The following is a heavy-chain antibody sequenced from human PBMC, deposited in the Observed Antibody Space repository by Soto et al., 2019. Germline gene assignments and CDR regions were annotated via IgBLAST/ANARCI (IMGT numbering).Heavy chain of an antibody. CDR1: GGSISSGGYY. D-gene: IGHD1-7*01. CDR3: PSVSSHAPGWNYVAGFDP. Sequence: SETLSLTCTVSGGSISSGGYYWSWIRQHPGKGLEWIGYIYYSGSTYYNPSLRSRVTISVDTSKNQFSLQLSSVTSADTAVYYCPSVSSHAPGWNYVAGFDPWGHGTLVTVAA. V-gene: IGHV4-31*03. J-gene: IGHJ5*02. CDR2: IYYSGST.